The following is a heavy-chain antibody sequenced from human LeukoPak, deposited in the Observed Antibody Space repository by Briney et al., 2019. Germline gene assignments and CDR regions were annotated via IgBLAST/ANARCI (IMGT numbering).Heavy chain of an antibody. D-gene: IGHD1-26*01. V-gene: IGHV3-21*04. J-gene: IGHJ4*02. CDR3: AKVSGSYYTPFDY. CDR2: ISSSSSYI. Sequence: GGSLRLSCAASGFTFSSYSMNLVRQAPGKGLEWVSSISSSSSYIYYADSVKGRFTISRDNSKNTLYLQMNSLRAEDTAVYYCAKVSGSYYTPFDYWGQGTLVTVSS. CDR1: GFTFSSYS.